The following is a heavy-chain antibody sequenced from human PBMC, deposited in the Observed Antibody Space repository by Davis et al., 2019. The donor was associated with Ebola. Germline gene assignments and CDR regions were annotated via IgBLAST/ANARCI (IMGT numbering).Heavy chain of an antibody. CDR1: GYTFTSYG. J-gene: IGHJ4*02. CDR2: INPSGGST. CDR3: ARDRGGDYSFDY. Sequence: ASVKVSCKASGYTFTSYGISWVRQAPGQGLEWMGIINPSGGSTSYAQKFQGRVTMTRDTSTSTVYMELSSLRSEDTSVYYCARDRGGDYSFDYWGQGTLVTVSS. D-gene: IGHD3-10*01. V-gene: IGHV1-46*01.